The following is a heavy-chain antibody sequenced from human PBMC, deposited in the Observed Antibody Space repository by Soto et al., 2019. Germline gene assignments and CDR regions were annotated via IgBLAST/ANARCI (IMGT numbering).Heavy chain of an antibody. CDR1: GYTFTSYG. CDR3: ARDVPMTIFGVVTQFRTRDWFDP. CDR2: ISAYNGNT. J-gene: IGHJ5*02. V-gene: IGHV1-18*01. Sequence: WASVKVSCKASGYTFTSYGISWVRQAPGQGLEWMGWISAYNGNTNYAQKLQGRVTMTTDTSTSTAYMELRSLRSDDTAVYYCARDVPMTIFGVVTQFRTRDWFDPWGQGTLVTVSS. D-gene: IGHD3-3*01.